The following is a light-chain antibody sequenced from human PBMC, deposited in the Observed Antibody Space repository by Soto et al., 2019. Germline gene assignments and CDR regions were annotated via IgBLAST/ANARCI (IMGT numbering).Light chain of an antibody. J-gene: IGKJ2*01. V-gene: IGKV3-20*01. CDR2: GAS. Sequence: EIVLTQSTGTLSLSPGERATLSCRASHSVSSSYLTWYQQKPGQAPRLLIYGASSRATGIPDRSSGSGSGKYFTITISRLETEDYGVYACQQYGSSPPYTFGQGTKLEIK. CDR1: HSVSSSY. CDR3: QQYGSSPPYT.